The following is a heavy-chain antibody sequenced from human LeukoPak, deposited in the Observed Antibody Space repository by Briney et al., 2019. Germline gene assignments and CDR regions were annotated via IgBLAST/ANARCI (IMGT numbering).Heavy chain of an antibody. CDR2: INPNSGGT. CDR1: GYTFTGYY. Sequence: GASVKVSCRASGYTFTGYYMHWVRQVPGQGLEWMGRINPNSGGTNYAQKFQDRVTMTRDTSISTAYMELSRLRSDDTAVYYCARVWDFGSGNYPSDYWGQGTLVTVSS. J-gene: IGHJ4*02. CDR3: ARVWDFGSGNYPSDY. D-gene: IGHD3-10*01. V-gene: IGHV1-2*06.